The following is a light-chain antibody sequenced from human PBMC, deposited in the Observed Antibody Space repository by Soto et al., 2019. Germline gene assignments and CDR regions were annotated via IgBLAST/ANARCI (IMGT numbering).Light chain of an antibody. V-gene: IGKV3-15*01. CDR3: QQYNEWPFT. CDR1: QSVSRN. Sequence: EIVMTQSPATLSVSPGERATLSCRASQSVSRNLAWYQQKPGQAPRLLIYGASARATGIPASFSGSGSGTEFTLTIRSLQSEDFAVYYCQQYNEWPFTFGPGTKVDIK. CDR2: GAS. J-gene: IGKJ3*01.